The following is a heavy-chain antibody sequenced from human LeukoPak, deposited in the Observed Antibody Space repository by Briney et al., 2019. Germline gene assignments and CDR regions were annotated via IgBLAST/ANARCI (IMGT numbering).Heavy chain of an antibody. CDR3: TRSVVVPAAPNTYNWFDP. D-gene: IGHD2-2*01. CDR2: IRSKANSYAT. CDR1: GFTFSGSA. J-gene: IGHJ5*02. V-gene: IGHV3-73*01. Sequence: GGSLRLSCAASGFTFSGSAMHWARQASGKGLEWVGRIRSKANSYATAYAASVKGGFTISRDDSKNTAYLQMNSLKTEDTAVYYCTRSVVVPAAPNTYNWFDPWGQGTLVTVSS.